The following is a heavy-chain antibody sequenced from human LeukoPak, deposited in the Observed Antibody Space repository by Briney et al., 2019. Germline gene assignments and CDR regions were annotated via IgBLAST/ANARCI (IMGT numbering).Heavy chain of an antibody. CDR1: GGSFSGYY. D-gene: IGHD5-18*01. V-gene: IGHV4-34*01. J-gene: IGHJ4*02. Sequence: SETLSLTCAVYGGSFSGYYWSWIRQPPGKGLEWIGEINHSGSTNYNPSLKSRVTISVDTSKNQFSLKLSSVTAADTAVYYCARGLYSYGPFDYWGQGTLVTVSS. CDR2: INHSGST. CDR3: ARGLYSYGPFDY.